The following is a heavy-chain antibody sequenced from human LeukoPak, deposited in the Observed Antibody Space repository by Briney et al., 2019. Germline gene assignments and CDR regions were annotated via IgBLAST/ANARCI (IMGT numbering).Heavy chain of an antibody. Sequence: GGSLRLSCGASGFTFSNYGMLWVRQAPGKGLDGVAFIRYDGNNKLYADSVKGRFTISRDNSKNTLYLQMNSLGAEDTAVYYCAKDWGWIQFFYWGQGTLVTVSS. CDR3: AKDWGWIQFFY. D-gene: IGHD5-18*01. CDR2: IRYDGNNK. CDR1: GFTFSNYG. V-gene: IGHV3-30*02. J-gene: IGHJ4*02.